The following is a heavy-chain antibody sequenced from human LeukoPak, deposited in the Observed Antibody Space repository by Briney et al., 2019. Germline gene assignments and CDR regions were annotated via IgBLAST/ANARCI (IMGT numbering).Heavy chain of an antibody. CDR2: IYHSGST. CDR1: GYSISSGYY. V-gene: IGHV4-38-2*02. Sequence: SETLSLTCTVSGYSISSGYYWGWIRQPPGKGLEWIGSIYHSGSTYYNPSLKSRVTISVDTSKNQFSLKLSSVTAADTAVYYCARDSGSGGPFDYWGQGTLITVSS. D-gene: IGHD3-10*01. J-gene: IGHJ4*02. CDR3: ARDSGSGGPFDY.